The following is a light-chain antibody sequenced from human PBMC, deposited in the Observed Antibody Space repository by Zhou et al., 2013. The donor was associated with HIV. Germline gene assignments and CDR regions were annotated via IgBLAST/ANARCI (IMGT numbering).Light chain of an antibody. CDR3: QKYNSAPXT. CDR1: QSVNNN. Sequence: MTQSPATLSVSPGERATLSCRASQSVNNNLAWYQQKPGQVPKVLIYAASTLQSGVPSRFSGSGSGTDFTLTIRSLQPEDVATYYCQKYNSAPXTFGGGTKVEIK. CDR2: AAS. V-gene: IGKV1-27*01. J-gene: IGKJ4*01.